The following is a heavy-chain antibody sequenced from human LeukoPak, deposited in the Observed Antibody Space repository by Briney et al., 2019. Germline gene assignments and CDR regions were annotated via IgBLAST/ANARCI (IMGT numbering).Heavy chain of an antibody. CDR1: EFTFSSYA. J-gene: IGHJ4*02. CDR2: ISGSGDST. Sequence: GGSLRLSCAASEFTFSSYAMSWVRQAPGKGLEWVSAISGSGDSTYYADSVKGRFTISRDNSKKTLYLQMNSLRAEDTAVYYCARVRFVPSYYDSSGYSDYWGQGTLVTVSS. D-gene: IGHD3-22*01. V-gene: IGHV3-23*01. CDR3: ARVRFVPSYYDSSGYSDY.